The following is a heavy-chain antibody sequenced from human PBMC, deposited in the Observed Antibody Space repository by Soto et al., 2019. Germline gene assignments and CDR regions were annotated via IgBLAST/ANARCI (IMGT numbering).Heavy chain of an antibody. CDR3: ARHRKDPMADRQGNYFYMDV. CDR1: GYSFTTYW. D-gene: IGHD6-6*01. CDR2: IYSGDFDT. Sequence: LKLSCEASGYSFTTYWIGWVRQIPGKGLEWMGAIYSGDFDTRYSPSFQGQVTISADRSISTAYLQWSSLKASDTAMHYCARHRKDPMADRQGNYFYMDVWGKAPTVTVS. J-gene: IGHJ6*03. V-gene: IGHV5-51*01.